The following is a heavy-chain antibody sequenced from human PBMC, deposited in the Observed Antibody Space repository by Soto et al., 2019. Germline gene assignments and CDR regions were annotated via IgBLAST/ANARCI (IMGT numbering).Heavy chain of an antibody. J-gene: IGHJ3*01. V-gene: IGHV1-2*02. CDR1: GYTFIGYY. CDR2: INPNSGST. D-gene: IGHD2-15*01. CDR3: ARYCSSVSCYDEV. Sequence: VTVSCKASGYTFIGYYIHWVRQAPGQGLEWMGWINPNSGSTTYAQKFQGRVTMTKDTSISTTYMDLSRLTSDDTALYYCARYCSSVSCYDEVWGQGTMVTVSS.